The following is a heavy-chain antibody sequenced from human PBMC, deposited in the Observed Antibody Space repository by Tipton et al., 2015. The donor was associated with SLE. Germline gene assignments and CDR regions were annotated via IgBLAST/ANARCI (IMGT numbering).Heavy chain of an antibody. V-gene: IGHV3-23*01. CDR1: GFTFNNYG. CDR2: ITKSGGST. J-gene: IGHJ5*02. D-gene: IGHD3-3*01. CDR3: AKDPGKSGLDT. Sequence: SLRLSCRASGFTFNNYGMSWVRQAPGKGLEWVSRITKSGGSTYYTDSAKGRFTISRDNSKNTLFLEMDSLRADDTAIYYCAKDPGKSGLDTWGQGTLVTVSS.